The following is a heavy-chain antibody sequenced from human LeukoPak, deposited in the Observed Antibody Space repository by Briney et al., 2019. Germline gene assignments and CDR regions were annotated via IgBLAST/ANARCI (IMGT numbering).Heavy chain of an antibody. V-gene: IGHV5-51*01. Sequence: GESLKISCKGSGYSFTSYWIGWGRQMPGKGLGWVGIIYPGDSDTRYSPSFQGPVTISADKSISTAYLQWSSLKASDTAMYYCAMHYYDSSGYYSNAFDIWGQGTMVTVSS. CDR3: AMHYYDSSGYYSNAFDI. D-gene: IGHD3-22*01. CDR2: IYPGDSDT. CDR1: GYSFTSYW. J-gene: IGHJ3*02.